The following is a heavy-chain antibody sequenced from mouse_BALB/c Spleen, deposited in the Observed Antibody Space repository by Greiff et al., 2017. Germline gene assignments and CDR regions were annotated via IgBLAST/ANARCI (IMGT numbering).Heavy chain of an antibody. D-gene: IGHD1-1*01. Sequence: QVQLQQPGAELVRPGASVTLSCKASGYTFTDYEMHWVKQTPVHGLEWIGAIDPETGGTAYNQKFKGKATLTADKSSSTAYMELRSLTSEDSAVYYCTRATVVAPFFDYWGQGTTLTVSS. V-gene: IGHV1-15*01. J-gene: IGHJ2*01. CDR2: IDPETGGT. CDR1: GYTFTDYE. CDR3: TRATVVAPFFDY.